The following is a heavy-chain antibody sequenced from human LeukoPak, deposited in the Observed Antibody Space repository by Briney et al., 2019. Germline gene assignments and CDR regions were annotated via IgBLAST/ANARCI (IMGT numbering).Heavy chain of an antibody. D-gene: IGHD4-17*01. CDR3: ATGGVNYGDYFVDY. J-gene: IGHJ4*02. CDR1: GGSISSSSYY. Sequence: PSETLSLTCTVSGGSISSSSYYWGWIRQPPGKGLEWIGSIYHSGSTYYNPSLKSRVTISVDTSKNQFSLKLSSVTAADTAVYYCATGGVNYGDYFVDYWGQGTLVTVSS. CDR2: IYHSGST. V-gene: IGHV4-39*07.